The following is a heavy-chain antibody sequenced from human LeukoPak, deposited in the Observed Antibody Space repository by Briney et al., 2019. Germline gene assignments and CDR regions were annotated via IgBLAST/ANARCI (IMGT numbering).Heavy chain of an antibody. J-gene: IGHJ5*02. CDR2: ISGSGGST. CDR3: AKGGRFGGTSWFDP. V-gene: IGHV3-23*01. CDR1: EFIFSSFA. D-gene: IGHD4-23*01. Sequence: GGSLRLSCAASEFIFSSFAMTWVRQAPGKGLEWFSLISGSGGSTAYADSVKGRFTISRDNSKNTLFLQMNSLRVEHTAVYYCAKGGRFGGTSWFDPWGQGTLVTVSS.